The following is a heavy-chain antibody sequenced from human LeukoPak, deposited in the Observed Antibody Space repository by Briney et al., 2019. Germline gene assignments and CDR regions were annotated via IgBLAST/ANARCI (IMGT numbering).Heavy chain of an antibody. J-gene: IGHJ4*01. CDR2: IYYSGSP. Sequence: PSETLSLTCTVCGGSISSGIYYWGWIRQPPGKGLEWIGSIYYSGSPYYHPSLKSRVTIQVDTSKNHFSLKLSSVTAADTAVYYCARENYVILTSYHPHIDYWGHGTLVTVSS. CDR3: ARENYVILTSYHPHIDY. V-gene: IGHV4-39*07. D-gene: IGHD3-9*01. CDR1: GGSISSGIYY.